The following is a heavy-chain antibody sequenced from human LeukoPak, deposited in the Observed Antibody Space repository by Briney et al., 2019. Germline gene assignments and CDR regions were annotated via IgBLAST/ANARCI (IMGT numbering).Heavy chain of an antibody. D-gene: IGHD1-1*01. J-gene: IGHJ6*03. Sequence: SQTLSLTCTVSGGSISSGSYYWSWIRQPAGKGLEWIGRIYTSGSTNYNPSLKSRVTISVDTSKNQFSLKLSSVTAADTAVYYCARGYNYYYYYYMDVWGKGTTVTVPS. CDR3: ARGYNYYYYYYMDV. CDR1: GGSISSGSYY. V-gene: IGHV4-61*02. CDR2: IYTSGST.